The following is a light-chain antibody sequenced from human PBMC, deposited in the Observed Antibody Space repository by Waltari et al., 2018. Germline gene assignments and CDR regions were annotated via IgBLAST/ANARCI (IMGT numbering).Light chain of an antibody. Sequence: DIVMTQSPDPLAVSLGERATINCTSSQSILYSSNNENYLAWYQQKPGQPPKLLIYWASTRESGVPDRFSGSGSGTDFALTITSLQAEDVAVYYCQQYYSTPPFTFGPGTKVDIK. CDR2: WAS. V-gene: IGKV4-1*01. CDR3: QQYYSTPPFT. CDR1: QSILYSSNNENY. J-gene: IGKJ3*01.